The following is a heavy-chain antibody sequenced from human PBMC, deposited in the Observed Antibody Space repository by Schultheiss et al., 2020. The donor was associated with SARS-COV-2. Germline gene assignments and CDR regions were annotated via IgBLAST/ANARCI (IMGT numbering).Heavy chain of an antibody. V-gene: IGHV3-30*18. CDR1: GFTFSSYG. Sequence: GGSLRLSCAASGFTFSSYGMHWVRQAPGKGLEWVALISYDGSNKYYADSVKGRFTISRDNSKNTLYLQMNSLRAEDTAVYYCAKDHYGDYDGVGGAFDIWGQGTMVTVSS. J-gene: IGHJ3*02. CDR2: ISYDGSNK. D-gene: IGHD4-17*01. CDR3: AKDHYGDYDGVGGAFDI.